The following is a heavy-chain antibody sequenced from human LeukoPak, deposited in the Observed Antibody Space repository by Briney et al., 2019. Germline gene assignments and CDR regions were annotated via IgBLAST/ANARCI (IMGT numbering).Heavy chain of an antibody. V-gene: IGHV3-48*01. CDR1: GFSFSGYS. CDR3: AKPVIYGSKQSNY. D-gene: IGHD3-10*01. CDR2: ISSSSGSL. J-gene: IGHJ4*02. Sequence: QAGGSLRLSCVASGFSFSGYSLNWVRQAPGRGLEWISYISSSSGSLYYAYSVNGRFSSSRDNAKNTLFLQVNSLRAEDTAVYYCAKPVIYGSKQSNYWGQGTLVTVSS.